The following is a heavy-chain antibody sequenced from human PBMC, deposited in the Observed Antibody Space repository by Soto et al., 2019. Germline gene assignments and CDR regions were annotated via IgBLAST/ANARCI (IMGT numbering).Heavy chain of an antibody. CDR1: GDTLDIYG. J-gene: IGHJ4*02. CDR3: ARGGIHFADSSGHAFDS. Sequence: QVELVQSGAEVKKPGSSVKVSCKASGDTLDIYGFNWVRQAPGEGLEWMGVIIPIFETADYAQKFQGRVSITADKSTRTSYMELGSLTSEDTAVYYCARGGIHFADSSGHAFDSWGQGTLISVTS. V-gene: IGHV1-69*06. CDR2: IIPIFETA. D-gene: IGHD3-22*01.